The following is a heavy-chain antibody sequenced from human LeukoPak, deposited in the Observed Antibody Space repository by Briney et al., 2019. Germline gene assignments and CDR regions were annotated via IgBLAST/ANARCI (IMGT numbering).Heavy chain of an antibody. CDR1: GYSISSGYY. D-gene: IGHD3-10*01. CDR3: ARQYYYGSGSYNPYYYYYMDV. Sequence: PSETLSLTCAVSGYSISSGYYWGWIRQPPGKGLEWIGSIYHSGSTYYNPSLKSRVTISVDTSKNPFSLKLSSVTAADTAVYYCARQYYYGSGSYNPYYYYYMDVWGKGTTVTVSS. V-gene: IGHV4-38-2*01. CDR2: IYHSGST. J-gene: IGHJ6*03.